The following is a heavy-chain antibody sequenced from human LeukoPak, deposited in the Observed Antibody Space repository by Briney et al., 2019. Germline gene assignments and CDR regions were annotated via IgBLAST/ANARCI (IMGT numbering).Heavy chain of an antibody. CDR1: GYTFTIYG. CDR2: ISAYNGNT. D-gene: IGHD3-16*01. CDR3: ARGWGQRLSSDAFDI. J-gene: IGHJ3*02. Sequence: ASVRVSCTASGYTFTIYGISWVRQAPGQGLEWMGWISAYNGNTNYAQKLQGRVTMTTDTSTSTAYMELRSLRSDDTAVYYCARGWGQRLSSDAFDIWGQGTMVTVSS. V-gene: IGHV1-18*01.